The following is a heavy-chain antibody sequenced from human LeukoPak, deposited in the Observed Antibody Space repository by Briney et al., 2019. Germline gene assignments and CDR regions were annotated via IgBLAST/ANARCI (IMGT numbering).Heavy chain of an antibody. Sequence: SETLSLTCTVSGGSISSYYWSWIRQPPGKGLEWIGYIYYSGSTNYNPSLKSRVTISVDTSKNQFSLKLSSVTAADTAVYYCARVGLKTYYYDSSGYPWAFDIWGQGTMVTVSS. D-gene: IGHD3-22*01. CDR3: ARVGLKTYYYDSSGYPWAFDI. CDR1: GGSISSYY. V-gene: IGHV4-59*01. J-gene: IGHJ3*02. CDR2: IYYSGST.